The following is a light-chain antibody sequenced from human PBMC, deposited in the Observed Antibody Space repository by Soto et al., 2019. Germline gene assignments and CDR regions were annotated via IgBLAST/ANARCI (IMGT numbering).Light chain of an antibody. CDR2: AAS. Sequence: DIQMTQSPSSLSASVGDSVTITCRASQDINNFLAWFQQKPGKAPKSLIFAASSLHSGVPSRFSGSGSGTEFTLTITSLQPDDFATYYCQQYNSYPWTFGQGTKVEIK. J-gene: IGKJ1*01. V-gene: IGKV1-16*01. CDR1: QDINNF. CDR3: QQYNSYPWT.